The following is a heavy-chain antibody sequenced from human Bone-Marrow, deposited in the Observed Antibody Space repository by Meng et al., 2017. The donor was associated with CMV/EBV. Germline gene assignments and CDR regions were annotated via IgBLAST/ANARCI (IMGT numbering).Heavy chain of an antibody. J-gene: IGHJ6*02. Sequence: SVKVSCKASGGTFSSYAISWVRQAPGQGLEWMGGIIPIFATANYAQKFQGRVTFTTDEFTSTAYMELSSLRSEDTAVYYCARGYCSSTSCTSYYYYYGMDVWGQGTTVTVSS. V-gene: IGHV1-69*05. D-gene: IGHD2-2*01. CDR1: GGTFSSYA. CDR2: IIPIFATA. CDR3: ARGYCSSTSCTSYYYYYGMDV.